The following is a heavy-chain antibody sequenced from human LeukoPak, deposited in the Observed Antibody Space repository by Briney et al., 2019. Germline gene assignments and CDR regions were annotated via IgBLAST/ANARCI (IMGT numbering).Heavy chain of an antibody. Sequence: PGGSLRLSCAASGFTSSDYYMSWIRQAPGKGLEWVSYISSSSSYTNYADSVKGRFTISRDNAKNSLYLQMNSLRAEDTAVYYCARSPSMVRGVITFFDYWGQGTLVSVSS. CDR1: GFTSSDYY. J-gene: IGHJ4*02. V-gene: IGHV3-11*06. D-gene: IGHD3-10*01. CDR2: ISSSSSYT. CDR3: ARSPSMVRGVITFFDY.